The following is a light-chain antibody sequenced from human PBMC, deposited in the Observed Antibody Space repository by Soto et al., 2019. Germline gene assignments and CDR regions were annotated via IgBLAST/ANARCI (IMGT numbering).Light chain of an antibody. V-gene: IGLV1-40*01. CDR1: SSNIGAGYD. Sequence: QYVLTQPPSVSGAPGQRVTISCTGSSSNIGAGYDVHWYQQLPGTAPQLLIYANSNRPSGVPGRFSGSKSGASASLAITGLQAEDEADYYCQSYDSSLSGYVFGTGTKVTVL. J-gene: IGLJ1*01. CDR3: QSYDSSLSGYV. CDR2: ANS.